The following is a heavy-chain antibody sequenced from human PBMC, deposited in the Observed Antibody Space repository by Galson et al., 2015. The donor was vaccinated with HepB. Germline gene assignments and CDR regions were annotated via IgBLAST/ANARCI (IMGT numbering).Heavy chain of an antibody. J-gene: IGHJ5*02. Sequence: SVKVSCKASGYIFSRYSITWVRQAPGQGLEWMGWISAYNRHTNYAQSFQDRVTMTTDRSTSTIYLELRSLRSDDTAVYYCARGALVVVVGATQNNWFDPWGQETLVTVSS. CDR1: GYIFSRYS. D-gene: IGHD2-15*01. CDR3: ARGALVVVVGATQNNWFDP. V-gene: IGHV1-18*01. CDR2: ISAYNRHT.